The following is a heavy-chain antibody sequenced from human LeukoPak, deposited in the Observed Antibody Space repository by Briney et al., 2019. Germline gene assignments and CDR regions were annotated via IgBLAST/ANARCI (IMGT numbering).Heavy chain of an antibody. D-gene: IGHD3-22*01. CDR3: TRDYYDSSGYYYLPDY. CDR2: ISYDGRKM. J-gene: IGHJ4*02. Sequence: HGGSLRLSCVASGFTFSDYGIHWVRQAPGKGLEWVAVISYDGRKMKSADSVKGRFTISRDNSKDTLSLHMNTLRTEDTAVYYCTRDYYDSSGYYYLPDYWGQGTLVTVSS. V-gene: IGHV3-30*03. CDR1: GFTFSDYG.